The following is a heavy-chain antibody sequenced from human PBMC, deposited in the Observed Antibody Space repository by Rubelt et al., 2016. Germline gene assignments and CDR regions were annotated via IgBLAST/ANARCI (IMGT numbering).Heavy chain of an antibody. CDR3: AKAHRLPEDFDI. V-gene: IGHV3-33*06. CDR1: GFTFSSYG. Sequence: QVQLVESGGGVVQPGRSLRPSCAASGFTFSSYGMHWVRQAPGKGLEWVAVIWYDGSNKYYADSVKGRFSISRDNSKNTLYRQMNSLEAEGTAVYYCAKAHRLPEDFDIWGQGTMVTVAS. J-gene: IGHJ3*02. D-gene: IGHD6-25*01. CDR2: IWYDGSNK.